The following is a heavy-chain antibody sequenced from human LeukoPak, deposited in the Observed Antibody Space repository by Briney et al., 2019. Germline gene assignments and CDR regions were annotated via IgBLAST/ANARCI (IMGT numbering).Heavy chain of an antibody. Sequence: ASVKVSCKASGYTFTSYDFNWVRQATGQRPEWMGWMSPNSGDTGYAQKFQDRVTMTRDTSISTAYMELSSPRSDDTAVYYCARGPPNWGYDYWGPGTLVTVSS. V-gene: IGHV1-8*01. D-gene: IGHD7-27*01. J-gene: IGHJ4*02. CDR1: GYTFTSYD. CDR2: MSPNSGDT. CDR3: ARGPPNWGYDY.